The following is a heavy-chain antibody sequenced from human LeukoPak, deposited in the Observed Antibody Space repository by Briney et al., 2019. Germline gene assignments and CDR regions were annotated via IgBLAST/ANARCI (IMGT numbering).Heavy chain of an antibody. D-gene: IGHD5-24*01. CDR1: GGTFSSYA. J-gene: IGHJ5*02. V-gene: IGHV1-69*05. Sequence: ASVKVSCKVSGGTFSSYAISWVRQAPGQGLEWMGGIIPIFGTANYAQKFQGRVTITTDESTSTAYMGLSSLRSEDTAVYYCARDGMATILNPWGQGTLVTVSS. CDR2: IIPIFGTA. CDR3: ARDGMATILNP.